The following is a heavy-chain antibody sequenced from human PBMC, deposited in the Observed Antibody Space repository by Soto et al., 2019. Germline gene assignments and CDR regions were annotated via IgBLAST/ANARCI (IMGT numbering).Heavy chain of an antibody. CDR3: ARCIAAAGPIDY. CDR2: IHYSGST. D-gene: IGHD6-13*01. Sequence: PSETLSLTCTVSGGSISIGTDYWGWIRQPPGKGLEWIGNIHYSGSTYYNPSLKSRVTISVDKSKNQFSLKLSSVTAADTAVYYCARCIAAAGPIDYWGQGTLVTVSS. CDR1: GGSISIGTDY. J-gene: IGHJ4*02. V-gene: IGHV4-39*07.